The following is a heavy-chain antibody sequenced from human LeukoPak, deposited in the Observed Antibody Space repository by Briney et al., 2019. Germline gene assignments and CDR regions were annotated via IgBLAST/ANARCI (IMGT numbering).Heavy chain of an antibody. CDR3: ARSAWYYDSSPHYYYYYGMDV. Sequence: GSLRLSCAASGFTFSSYSMNWVRQAPGKGLEWVLSISSSSSFIYYADSVKGRFTISRDNAKNSLYLQMNSLRAEDTAVYYCARSAWYYDSSPHYYYYYGMDVWGQGTTVTVSS. V-gene: IGHV3-21*01. CDR1: GFTFSSYS. D-gene: IGHD3-22*01. J-gene: IGHJ6*02. CDR2: ISSSSSFI.